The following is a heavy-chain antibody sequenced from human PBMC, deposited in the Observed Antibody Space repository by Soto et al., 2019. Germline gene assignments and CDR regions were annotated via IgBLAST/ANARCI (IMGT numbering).Heavy chain of an antibody. Sequence: EVQLLESGGGLVQPGGSLRLSCATSGFTLSNYAMNWVRQSPGKGLEWVSSISASGDSTYYPESVKGRFTVSRDNSKSTLFLQLDSLRAEDTAVYYCPKGGSLTGYFTNDYWGQGALVTVSS. J-gene: IGHJ4*02. CDR2: ISASGDST. D-gene: IGHD3-9*01. V-gene: IGHV3-23*01. CDR3: PKGGSLTGYFTNDY. CDR1: GFTLSNYA.